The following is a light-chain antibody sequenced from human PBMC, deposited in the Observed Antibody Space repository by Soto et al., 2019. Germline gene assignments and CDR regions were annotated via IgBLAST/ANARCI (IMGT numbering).Light chain of an antibody. CDR1: LSVCSY. CDR2: DAS. Sequence: EIVLTQSPGTLSLSPRERATLSCRAILSVCSYLACFLHNPCQVPSLLIYDASNSATRIPARFSGSGSGTDFTLTISSLEPEDFAVYYCQQRSNWPPLIPLGQVTRLEI. V-gene: IGKV3-11*01. CDR3: QQRSNWPPLIP. J-gene: IGKJ5*01.